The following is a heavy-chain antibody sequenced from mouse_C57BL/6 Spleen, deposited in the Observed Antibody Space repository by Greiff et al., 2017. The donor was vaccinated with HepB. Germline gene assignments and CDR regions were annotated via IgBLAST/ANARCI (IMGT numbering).Heavy chain of an antibody. D-gene: IGHD2-1*01. Sequence: QVQLQQPGTELVKPGASVKLSCKASGYTFTSYWMHWVKQRPGQGLEWIGNINPSNGGTNYNEKFKSKATLTVDKSSSTAYMQLSSLTSEDSAVYYSARRGSGNYGRYFDHWGQGTTLTVSS. CDR3: ARRGSGNYGRYFDH. CDR2: INPSNGGT. J-gene: IGHJ2*01. V-gene: IGHV1-53*01. CDR1: GYTFTSYW.